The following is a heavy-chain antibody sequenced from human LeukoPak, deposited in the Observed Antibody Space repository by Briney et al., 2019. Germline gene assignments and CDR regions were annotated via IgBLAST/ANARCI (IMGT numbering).Heavy chain of an antibody. J-gene: IGHJ4*02. CDR1: GGSFSGYY. Sequence: PSETPSLTCAVYGGSFSGYYWSWIRQPPGKGLEWIGEINHSGSTNYNPSLKSRVTISVDTSKNQFSLKLSSVTAADTAVYYCARGDLIRDGYNYGRNFDYWGQGTLVTVSS. CDR3: ARGDLIRDGYNYGRNFDY. D-gene: IGHD5-24*01. CDR2: INHSGST. V-gene: IGHV4-34*01.